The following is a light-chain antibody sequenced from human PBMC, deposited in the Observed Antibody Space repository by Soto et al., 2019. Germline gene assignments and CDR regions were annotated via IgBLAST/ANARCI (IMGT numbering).Light chain of an antibody. CDR1: QSVSSY. J-gene: IGKJ5*01. CDR2: DAS. Sequence: EIVLTKSPATLSCSPGERATLSCRASQSVSSYLAWYQQKPGQAPRLLIYDASNRATGIPARFSGSGSWTDFTLTISSLEPEDFAVYYSQQRSNWPPITFGQGTRLGIK. CDR3: QQRSNWPPIT. V-gene: IGKV3-11*01.